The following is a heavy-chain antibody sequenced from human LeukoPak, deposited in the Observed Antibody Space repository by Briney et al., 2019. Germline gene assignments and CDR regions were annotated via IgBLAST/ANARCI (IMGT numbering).Heavy chain of an antibody. CDR2: ISGNGRTI. D-gene: IGHD2-2*01. CDR1: GFTFSNFE. CDR3: ARLFRDAVVLPADY. Sequence: TGGSLRLSCAASGFTFSNFEFNWVRQAPGKGLEWVSYISGNGRTIYYADSVKGRFTISRDNAKNSLYLQMNNLRAEDTAIYYCARLFRDAVVLPADYWGQGTLVTVSS. J-gene: IGHJ4*02. V-gene: IGHV3-48*03.